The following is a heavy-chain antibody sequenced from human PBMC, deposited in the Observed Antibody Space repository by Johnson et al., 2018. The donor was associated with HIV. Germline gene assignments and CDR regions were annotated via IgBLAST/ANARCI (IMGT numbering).Heavy chain of an antibody. Sequence: QVQLVESGGGVVQPGGSLRLSCAASGLTFSSYGMHWVRQAPGKGLEWMAFIRYDGNNKYYADSVKGRFTISRDNSKNTLYLQMNSLRADDTAVYYCVGVKFYDPDAFDIWGQGTMVTVSS. CDR2: IRYDGNNK. V-gene: IGHV3-30*02. D-gene: IGHD3-16*01. J-gene: IGHJ3*02. CDR3: VGVKFYDPDAFDI. CDR1: GLTFSSYG.